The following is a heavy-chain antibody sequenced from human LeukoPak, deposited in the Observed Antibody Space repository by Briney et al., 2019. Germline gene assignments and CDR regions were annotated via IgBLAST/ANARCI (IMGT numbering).Heavy chain of an antibody. CDR2: INHSGST. J-gene: IGHJ4*02. Sequence: SETLSLTCAVYGGSFSGYYWSWIRQPPGKGLEWIGEINHSGSTNHNPSLKSRVTISVDTSKNQFSLKLSSVTAADTAVYYCARAPYSSSWLPFDYWGQGTLVTVSS. CDR1: GGSFSGYY. CDR3: ARAPYSSSWLPFDY. V-gene: IGHV4-34*01. D-gene: IGHD6-13*01.